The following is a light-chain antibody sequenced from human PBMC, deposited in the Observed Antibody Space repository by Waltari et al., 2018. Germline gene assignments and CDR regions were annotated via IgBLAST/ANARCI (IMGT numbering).Light chain of an antibody. V-gene: IGKV1-39*01. Sequence: DIQMTQSPASLSASVGDRVTITCRASQSISRYLNWYQQKPGEAPKLLIYAASNLQRGVPSRFSGSGSGTDFTLTISSLQPEDFATYYCQLSDITLPRTFGQGTKVEVK. CDR1: QSISRY. CDR2: AAS. J-gene: IGKJ1*01. CDR3: QLSDITLPRT.